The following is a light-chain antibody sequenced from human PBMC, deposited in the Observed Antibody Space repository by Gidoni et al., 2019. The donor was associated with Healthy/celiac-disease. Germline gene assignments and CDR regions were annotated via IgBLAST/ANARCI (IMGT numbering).Light chain of an antibody. Sequence: EIVLTQPPATLSLSPGERATLSCRACQSVSSYLAWYQQKPGQAPRLLIYDASNRATGIPARFSGSGSGTDFTLTISSLEPEDFAVYYCQQRSNWPLTFGGGTKVEIK. V-gene: IGKV3-11*01. CDR3: QQRSNWPLT. CDR2: DAS. J-gene: IGKJ4*01. CDR1: QSVSSY.